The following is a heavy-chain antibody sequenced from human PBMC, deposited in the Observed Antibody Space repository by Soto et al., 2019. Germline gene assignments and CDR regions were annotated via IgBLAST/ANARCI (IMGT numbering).Heavy chain of an antibody. CDR2: TFYKSKWYN. CDR3: TRGKLSYYAMDV. D-gene: IGHD1-7*01. J-gene: IGHJ6*02. Sequence: QVQLQQSGPGLVRPSQTLSLTCAISGDTVSRYSAAWHWIRQSPSRGLEWLGRTFYKSKWYNEYAVSVKSRISISPDTSKNQFSLLLSSVTPEDTAVYYCTRGKLSYYAMDVWGPGTTVTVSS. CDR1: GDTVSRYSAA. V-gene: IGHV6-1*01.